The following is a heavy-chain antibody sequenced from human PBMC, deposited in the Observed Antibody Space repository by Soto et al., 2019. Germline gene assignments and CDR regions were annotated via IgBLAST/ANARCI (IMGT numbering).Heavy chain of an antibody. D-gene: IGHD2-8*01. V-gene: IGHV4-30-4*01. CDR1: GGSISSGDYY. Sequence: SETLSLTCTVSGGSISSGDYYWSWIRQPPGKGLEWIGYIYYSGSTYYNPSLKSRVTISVDTSKNQFSLKLSSVTAADTAVHYCVSWVSAHFDYWGQGTLVTVSS. J-gene: IGHJ4*02. CDR2: IYYSGST. CDR3: VSWVSAHFDY.